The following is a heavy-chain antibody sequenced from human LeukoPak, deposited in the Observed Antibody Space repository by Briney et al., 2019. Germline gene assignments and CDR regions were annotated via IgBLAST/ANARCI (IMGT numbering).Heavy chain of an antibody. D-gene: IGHD6-19*01. V-gene: IGHV3-21*01. Sequence: PGGSLRLSCAASGFTFSSYSMNWVRQAPGKGLEWVSSISSSSTYIYYADPVKGRFTISRDNAKNSLYLQMNSLRAEDTAVYYCARDRVPLAVAGFDYWGQGTLVTVSS. J-gene: IGHJ4*02. CDR2: ISSSSTYI. CDR3: ARDRVPLAVAGFDY. CDR1: GFTFSSYS.